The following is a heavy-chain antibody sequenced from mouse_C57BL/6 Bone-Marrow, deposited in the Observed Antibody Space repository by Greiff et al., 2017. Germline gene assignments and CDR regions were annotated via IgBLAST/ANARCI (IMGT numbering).Heavy chain of an antibody. CDR1: GFTFSSYA. Sequence: VQLKESGGGLVKPGGSLKLSCAASGFTFSSYAMSWVRQTPEKRLEWVATISDGGSYTYYPDNVKGRFTISRDNAKNNLYLQMSHLKSEDTAMYYCARDAYYYGSPYYFDYWGQGTTLTGSS. J-gene: IGHJ2*01. V-gene: IGHV5-4*01. CDR3: ARDAYYYGSPYYFDY. D-gene: IGHD1-1*01. CDR2: ISDGGSYT.